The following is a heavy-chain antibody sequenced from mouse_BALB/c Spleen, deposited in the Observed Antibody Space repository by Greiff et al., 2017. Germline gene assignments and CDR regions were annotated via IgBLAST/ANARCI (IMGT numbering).Heavy chain of an antibody. CDR3: ANYGSSTWFAY. Sequence: QVQLKESGAELARPGASVKMSCKASGYTFTSYTMHWVKQRPGQGLEWIGYINPSSGYTNYNQKFKDKATLTADKSSSTAYMQLSSLTSEDSAVYYCANYGSSTWFAYWGQGTLVTVSA. CDR1: GYTFTSYT. D-gene: IGHD1-1*01. CDR2: INPSSGYT. V-gene: IGHV1-4*01. J-gene: IGHJ3*01.